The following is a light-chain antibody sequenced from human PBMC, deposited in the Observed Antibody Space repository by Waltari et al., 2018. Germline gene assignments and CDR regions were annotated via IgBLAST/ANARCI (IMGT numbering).Light chain of an antibody. CDR1: NLDNNS. Sequence: SYELPPTPSVSVSPGQTATLSCSGVNLDNNSVSWYQQKAGQSPVRVIYEDYKPPSGIPERFSGSSSGNTATLTISETQAVDEADYYCRVWDSNTGVFGGGTKLTVL. V-gene: IGLV3-1*01. J-gene: IGLJ3*02. CDR3: RVWDSNTGV. CDR2: EDY.